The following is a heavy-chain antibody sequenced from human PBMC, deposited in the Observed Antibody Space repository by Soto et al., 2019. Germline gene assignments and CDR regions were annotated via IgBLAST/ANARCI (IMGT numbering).Heavy chain of an antibody. CDR2: IYSGGST. D-gene: IGHD1-26*01. Sequence: EVQLVESGGGLIQPGGSLRLSCAASGFTVSSNYMSWVRLAPGKGLEWVSVIYSGGSTYYADSVKRRFTISRDNSKNTLYLQMNSMRAEDTAVYYGARVTELEGDYWGQGTLVTVSS. CDR3: ARVTELEGDY. J-gene: IGHJ4*02. CDR1: GFTVSSNY. V-gene: IGHV3-53*01.